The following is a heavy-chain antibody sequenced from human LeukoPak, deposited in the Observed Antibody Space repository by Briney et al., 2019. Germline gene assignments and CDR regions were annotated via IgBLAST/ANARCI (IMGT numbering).Heavy chain of an antibody. CDR2: ISGYNGHT. Sequence: ASVKVSCRASGYTFNSYGISWVRQAPGQGLECMGWISGYNGHTNYAQKLQGRVTMTTDTSTSTAYMELRSLRSDDTAVYYCARLAQHRYYYDSSDFRYYFDHWGQGTLVTVSS. V-gene: IGHV1-18*01. CDR3: ARLAQHRYYYDSSDFRYYFDH. J-gene: IGHJ4*02. D-gene: IGHD3-22*01. CDR1: GYTFNSYG.